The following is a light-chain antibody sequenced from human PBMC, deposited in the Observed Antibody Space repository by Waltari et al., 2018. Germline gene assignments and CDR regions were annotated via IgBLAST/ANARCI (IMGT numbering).Light chain of an antibody. Sequence: EIVLTQSPGTLSLSLGERATLSCRASQSISRALTWYQQKPGQAPRLLIYGASTRAPGIPDRFSGRGAGTDFSLTISRLEPDDFAVYYCQHYLRLPVMFSQGTTVEI. CDR1: QSISRA. CDR2: GAS. V-gene: IGKV3-20*01. J-gene: IGKJ1*01. CDR3: QHYLRLPVM.